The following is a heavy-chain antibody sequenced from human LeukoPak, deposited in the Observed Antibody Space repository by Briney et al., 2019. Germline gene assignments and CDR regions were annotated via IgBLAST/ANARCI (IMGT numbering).Heavy chain of an antibody. CDR3: ARARGSITIIGVVIIRDAFDI. V-gene: IGHV1-46*01. CDR1: GYTFTSYY. D-gene: IGHD3-3*01. Sequence: ASVKVSCKASGYTFTSYYMHWVRQAPGQGLEWMGIINPSGGSTSYAQKFQGRVTMTRDTSTSTVYMELSSLRSEDTAVYYCARARGSITIIGVVIIRDAFDIWGQGTMVTVSS. CDR2: INPSGGST. J-gene: IGHJ3*02.